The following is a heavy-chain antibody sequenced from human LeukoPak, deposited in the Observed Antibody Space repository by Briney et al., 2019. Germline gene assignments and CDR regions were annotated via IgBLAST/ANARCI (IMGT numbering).Heavy chain of an antibody. J-gene: IGHJ4*02. CDR1: EFYW. CDR2: TNPDGSVT. Sequence: TGGSVRLSCAASEFYWMHWVRQAPGKGLVWVSRTNPDGSVTSYADSVKGRFTISRDNAMNTLYLQMNSLRAEDTAVYYCARVPRGSYSFDYWGQGTLVTVSS. V-gene: IGHV3-74*01. CDR3: ARVPRGSYSFDY. D-gene: IGHD1-26*01.